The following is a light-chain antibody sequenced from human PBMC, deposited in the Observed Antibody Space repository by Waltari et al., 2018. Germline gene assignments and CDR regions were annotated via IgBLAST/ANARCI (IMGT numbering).Light chain of an antibody. J-gene: IGKJ1*01. CDR3: QQYFTTPWT. CDR2: WAS. V-gene: IGKV4-1*01. Sequence: DIVLTQSPDSLAVSLGERATINCKSSQSLFYSSVNTRYLSWYQQKPGQPPKLLIYWASTRESGVPDRFSGSGSGTDFTLTISSLQAEDVAVYYCQQYFTTPWTFGQGTKVEIK. CDR1: QSLFYSSVNTRY.